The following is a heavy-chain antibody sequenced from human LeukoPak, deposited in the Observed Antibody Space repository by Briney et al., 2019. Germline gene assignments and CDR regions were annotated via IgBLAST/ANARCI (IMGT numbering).Heavy chain of an antibody. CDR2: IIPILGIA. CDR3: ARGCSSTSCSFDY. V-gene: IGHV1-69*04. J-gene: IGHJ4*02. Sequence: SVKVSCKASGGTFSSYAISWVRQAPGQGLEWMGRIIPILGIANYAQKFQGRVTITADKSTSTAYMELSSLRSEDTAVYHCARGCSSTSCSFDYWGQGTLVTVSS. D-gene: IGHD2-2*01. CDR1: GGTFSSYA.